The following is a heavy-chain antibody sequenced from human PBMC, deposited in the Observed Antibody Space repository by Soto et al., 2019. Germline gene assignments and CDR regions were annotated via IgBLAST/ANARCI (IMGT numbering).Heavy chain of an antibody. D-gene: IGHD3-10*01. CDR1: GYTLTELS. V-gene: IGHV1-24*01. Sequence: GASVKVSCKVSGYTLTELSMRWVRQAPGKGLEWMGGFDPEDGETIYAQKFQGRVTMTEDTSTDTAYMELSSLRSEDTAVYYCATVKVSCLWQWKEYYFYYCAQGTLVPV. J-gene: IGHJ4*02. CDR3: ATVKVSCLWQWKEYYFYY. CDR2: FDPEDGET.